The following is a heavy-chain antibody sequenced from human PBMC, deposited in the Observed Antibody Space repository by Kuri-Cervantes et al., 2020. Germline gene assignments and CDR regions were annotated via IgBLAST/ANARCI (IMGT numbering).Heavy chain of an antibody. Sequence: GGSLRLSCAASGFTFSSYAMHWVRQAPGKGLEWVANINPDGGAKSYVDSVKGRFTISRDNAKNSLYLQMNSLRAEDTGVYYCAAWSATATHHWGQGTLVTDSS. CDR1: GFTFSSYA. V-gene: IGHV3-7*01. J-gene: IGHJ5*02. D-gene: IGHD2-15*01. CDR3: AAWSATATHH. CDR2: INPDGGAK.